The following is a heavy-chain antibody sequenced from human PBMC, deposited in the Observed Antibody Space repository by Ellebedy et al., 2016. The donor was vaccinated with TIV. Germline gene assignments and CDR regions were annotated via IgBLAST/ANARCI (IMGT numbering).Heavy chain of an antibody. CDR3: ARDRVVSPGAAMDV. CDR1: GYTFTNYY. J-gene: IGHJ6*02. D-gene: IGHD4-23*01. CDR2: INPTSGST. Sequence: AASVKVSCKASGYTFTNYYMHWVRQAPGQGLEWMGIINPTSGSTSYAQKFQGRVTMTRDTSTSTFHMELSSLRSEDTAVYYCARDRVVSPGAAMDVWGQGTTVTVSS. V-gene: IGHV1-46*01.